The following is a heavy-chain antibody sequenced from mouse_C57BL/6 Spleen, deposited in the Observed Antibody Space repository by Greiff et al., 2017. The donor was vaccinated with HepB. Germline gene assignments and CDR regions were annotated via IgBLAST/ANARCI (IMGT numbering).Heavy chain of an antibody. CDR3: ARQGLLRYDY. J-gene: IGHJ2*01. D-gene: IGHD1-1*01. CDR2: ISSGGSYT. Sequence: EVHLVESGGDLVKPGGSLKLSCAASGFTFSSYGMSWVRQTPDKRLEWVPTISSGGSYTYYPDSVKGRFTISRDNAKNTLYLQMSSLKSEDTAMYYCARQGLLRYDYWGQGTTLTVSS. V-gene: IGHV5-6*01. CDR1: GFTFSSYG.